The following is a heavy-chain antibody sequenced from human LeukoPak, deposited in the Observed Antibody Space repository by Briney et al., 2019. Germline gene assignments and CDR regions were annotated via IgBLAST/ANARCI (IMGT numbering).Heavy chain of an antibody. CDR1: GFTFSSYW. CDR2: INSDGSST. CDR3: AREGVPAAIRYNWFDP. J-gene: IGHJ5*02. V-gene: IGHV3-74*01. D-gene: IGHD2-2*02. Sequence: GGSLRLSCAASGFTFSSYWMRWVRQAPGKGLVWVSRINSDGSSTSYADSVKGRFTISRDNAKNTLYLQMNSLRAEDTAVYYCAREGVPAAIRYNWFDPWGQGTLVTVSS.